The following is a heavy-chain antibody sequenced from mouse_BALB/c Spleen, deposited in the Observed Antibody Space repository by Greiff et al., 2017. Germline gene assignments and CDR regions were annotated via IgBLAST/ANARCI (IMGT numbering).Heavy chain of an antibody. CDR2: IYPSDSYT. J-gene: IGHJ4*01. CDR3: TRYTAGYAMDY. CDR1: GYTFTSYW. V-gene: IGHV1-69*02. Sequence: QVQLQQPGAELVRPGASVKLSCKASGYTFTSYWINWVKQRPGQGLEWIGNIYPSDSYTNYNQKFKDKATLTVDKSSSTAYMQLSSPTSEDSAVYYCTRYTAGYAMDYWGQGTSVTVSS.